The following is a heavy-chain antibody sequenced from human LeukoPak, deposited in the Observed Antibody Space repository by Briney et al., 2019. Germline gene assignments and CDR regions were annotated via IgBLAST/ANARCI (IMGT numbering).Heavy chain of an antibody. CDR3: ARDPDYRGSQPHGYFDY. D-gene: IGHD3-16*01. J-gene: IGHJ4*02. CDR1: GFTFSSHW. V-gene: IGHV3-7*01. CDR2: IKRDGSDI. Sequence: GGSLRLSCAASGFTFSSHWVNWVRQAPGKGLEWVAYIKRDGSDIYYVDSVKGRFIISRDNAKNSLYLQMNSLRAEDTAVYYCARDPDYRGSQPHGYFDYWGQGTLVTVSS.